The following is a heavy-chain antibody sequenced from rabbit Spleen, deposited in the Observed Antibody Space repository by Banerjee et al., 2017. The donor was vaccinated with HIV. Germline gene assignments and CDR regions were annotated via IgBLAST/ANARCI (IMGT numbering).Heavy chain of an antibody. Sequence: QSLEESGGDLVKPGASLILTCTASGVSFSSRYYMCWVRQAPGKGLEWIACIDAGSGGGTYYASWAKGRFPISKTSSTTVTLQMTSLTAADTATYFCARESIYNGDGDDKGFNLWGQGTLVTVS. V-gene: IGHV1S40*01. J-gene: IGHJ4*01. CDR3: ARESIYNGDGDDKGFNL. D-gene: IGHD2-1*01. CDR1: GVSFSSRYY. CDR2: IDAGSGGGT.